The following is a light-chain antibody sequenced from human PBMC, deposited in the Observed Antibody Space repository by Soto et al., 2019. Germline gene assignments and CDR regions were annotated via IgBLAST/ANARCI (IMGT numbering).Light chain of an antibody. CDR3: TSYRIRSPPDYV. V-gene: IGLV2-14*03. J-gene: IGLJ1*01. Sequence: QSALTQPASVSGSPGQSITISCIGTSSDVGGYNFVSWYQQHPGEAPKLIIFDVSHRPSGISTRFSGSKSGNTASLTISGLQAEDESDYYCTSYRIRSPPDYVFGTGTEVTVL. CDR1: SSDVGGYNF. CDR2: DVS.